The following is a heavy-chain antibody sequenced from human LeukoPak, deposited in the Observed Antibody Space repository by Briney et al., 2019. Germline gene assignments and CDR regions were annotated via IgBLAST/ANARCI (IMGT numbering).Heavy chain of an antibody. CDR1: GVSLRSGGYS. J-gene: IGHJ4*02. D-gene: IGHD3-22*01. Sequence: SQTLSPTCAVSGVSLRSGGYSCSWIRQPPGNGLEWIGYIYHSGSTFYNPSHKSRVTLSVDRSKSQFSLKLSSVTAADTAVYYCARERHYDSSGYYHHGFDYWGQGTLVTVSS. CDR3: ARERHYDSSGYYHHGFDY. V-gene: IGHV4-30-2*01. CDR2: IYHSGST.